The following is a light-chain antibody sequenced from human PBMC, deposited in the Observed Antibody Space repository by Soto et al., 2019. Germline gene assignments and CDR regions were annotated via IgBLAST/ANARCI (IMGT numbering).Light chain of an antibody. CDR3: QQFLSYPLT. Sequence: AIQLTQSPSSLSASVGDRVTITCRASQDISSALAWYQQEPGKAPKLLIYDASSLESGVPSRLSGSGSGTDFTLTISSLQPEDFAIFYCQQFLSYPLTFGGGTRVDIK. CDR2: DAS. J-gene: IGKJ4*01. V-gene: IGKV1-13*02. CDR1: QDISSA.